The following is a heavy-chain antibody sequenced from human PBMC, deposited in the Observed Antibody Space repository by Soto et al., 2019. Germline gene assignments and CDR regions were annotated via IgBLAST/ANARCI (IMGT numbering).Heavy chain of an antibody. CDR3: ARVHYDFWSGSYYYYMDV. D-gene: IGHD3-3*01. CDR2: IYYSGST. CDR1: GGSISSYY. Sequence: PSETLSLTCTVSGGSISSYYWSWIRQPPGKGLEWIGYIYYSGSTNYNASLKSRVTISVDTSKNQFSLKLSSVTAADTAVYYCARVHYDFWSGSYYYYMDVWGKGTTVTVSS. V-gene: IGHV4-59*08. J-gene: IGHJ6*03.